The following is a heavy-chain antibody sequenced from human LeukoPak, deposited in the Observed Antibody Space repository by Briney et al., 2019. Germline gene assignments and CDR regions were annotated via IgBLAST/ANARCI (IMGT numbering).Heavy chain of an antibody. V-gene: IGHV3-30*02. CDR1: GFTFTNYG. D-gene: IGHD2/OR15-2a*01. J-gene: IGHJ3*02. CDR3: ARDRSSQRDAFDI. Sequence: GGSLRLSCAASGFTFTNYGMHWVRQAPGKGLEWVASIRYDGSNKYYADSVKGRFTISRDNSKNTLYLQMNSLRAEDTAVYYCARDRSSQRDAFDIWGQGTMVTVSS. CDR2: IRYDGSNK.